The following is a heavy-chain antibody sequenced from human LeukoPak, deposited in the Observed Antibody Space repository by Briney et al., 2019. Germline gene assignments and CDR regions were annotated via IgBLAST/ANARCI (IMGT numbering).Heavy chain of an antibody. D-gene: IGHD3-3*01. Sequence: SQTLSLTCTVSGGSISSGSYYWSWIRQPAGKGLEWIGRIYTSGSTNYNPSLKSRVTISVDTSKNQFSLKLSSVTAADTAVYYCMSSYYDFWSGEGAGDYWGQGTLVTVSS. J-gene: IGHJ4*02. CDR2: IYTSGST. V-gene: IGHV4-61*02. CDR1: GGSISSGSYY. CDR3: MSSYYDFWSGEGAGDY.